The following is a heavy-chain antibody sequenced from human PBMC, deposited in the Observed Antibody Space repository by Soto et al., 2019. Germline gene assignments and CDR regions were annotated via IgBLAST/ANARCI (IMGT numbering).Heavy chain of an antibody. J-gene: IGHJ6*02. Sequence: QVQLQQWGAGLLKPSETLSLTCAVYGGSFSGYYWSWIRQPPGKGLEWIGEINPRGSTNYNPSLKSRVTISVDTSKNQFALKLSSVTAADTAVYYCARGPIRGKFEERGYYYYYYGMDVWGQGTTVTVSS. V-gene: IGHV4-34*01. CDR2: INPRGST. D-gene: IGHD3-10*01. CDR1: GGSFSGYY. CDR3: ARGPIRGKFEERGYYYYYYGMDV.